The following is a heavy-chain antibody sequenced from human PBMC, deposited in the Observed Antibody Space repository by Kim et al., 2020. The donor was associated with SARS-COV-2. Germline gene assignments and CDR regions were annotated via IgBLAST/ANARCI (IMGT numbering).Heavy chain of an antibody. CDR2: IYYSGST. V-gene: IGHV4-39*07. CDR3: AREVIGRITMVRDHRVDY. Sequence: SETLSLTCTVSGGSISSSSYYWGWIRQPPGKGLEWIGSIYYSGSTYYNPSLKSRVTISVDTSKNQFSLKLSSVTAADTAVYYCAREVIGRITMVRDHRVDYWGQGTLVTVSS. J-gene: IGHJ4*02. D-gene: IGHD3-10*01. CDR1: GGSISSSSYY.